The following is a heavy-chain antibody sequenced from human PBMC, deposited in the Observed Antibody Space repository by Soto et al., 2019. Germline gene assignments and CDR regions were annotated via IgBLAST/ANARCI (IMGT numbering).Heavy chain of an antibody. Sequence: PSETLSLTCTVSGGSISSYYWSWIRQPPGKGLEWIGYIYYSGSTNYNPSLKSRVTISVDTSKNQFSLKLSSVTAADTAVYYCARVLRGYSYGPSQNYYYYGMDVWGQGTTVTVSS. CDR1: GGSISSYY. CDR2: IYYSGST. J-gene: IGHJ6*02. D-gene: IGHD5-18*01. CDR3: ARVLRGYSYGPSQNYYYYGMDV. V-gene: IGHV4-59*01.